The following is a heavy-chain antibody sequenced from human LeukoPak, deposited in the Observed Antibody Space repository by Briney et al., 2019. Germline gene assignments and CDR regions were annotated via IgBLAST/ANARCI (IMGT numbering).Heavy chain of an antibody. J-gene: IGHJ6*03. CDR2: IYHSGST. D-gene: IGHD3-3*01. V-gene: IGHV4-38-2*01. CDR3: ARAYYDFWSGYPSYYYMDF. CDR1: GYSISSGYY. Sequence: PSETLSLTCAVSGYSISSGYYWGGIRQPPGKGLEWIGSIYHSGSTYYNPSLKSRVTISVDTSKNQFSLKLSSVTAADTAVYYCARAYYDFWSGYPSYYYMDFWGKGTTVTVSS.